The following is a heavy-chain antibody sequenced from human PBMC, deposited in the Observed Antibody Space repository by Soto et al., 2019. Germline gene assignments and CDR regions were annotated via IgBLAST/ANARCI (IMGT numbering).Heavy chain of an antibody. Sequence: SETLSLTCTVSGGSISSYYWSWIRQPPGKGLEWIGYIYYSGSTNYNPSLKSRVTISVDTSKNQFSLKLSSVTAADTAVYYSARGGGEGYDSSGYYPGALFYWGQGTLVTVSS. V-gene: IGHV4-59*01. CDR1: GGSISSYY. D-gene: IGHD3-22*01. J-gene: IGHJ4*02. CDR3: ARGGGEGYDSSGYYPGALFY. CDR2: IYYSGST.